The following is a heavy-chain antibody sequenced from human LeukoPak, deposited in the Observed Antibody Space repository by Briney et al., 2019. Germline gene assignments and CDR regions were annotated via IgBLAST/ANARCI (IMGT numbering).Heavy chain of an antibody. CDR2: ISGSGTDT. V-gene: IGHV3-23*01. CDR1: GFTFSTAA. CDR3: AARPPIVVAGPFDY. Sequence: GGSLRLSCAASGFTFSTAATGWVRHAPRKGLEWVPTISGSGTDTYYADSVRGRFTISRDNSKNTLFLQMNSLRADDSAIYYCAARPPIVVAGPFDYWGQGTLVTVSS. D-gene: IGHD6-19*01. J-gene: IGHJ4*02.